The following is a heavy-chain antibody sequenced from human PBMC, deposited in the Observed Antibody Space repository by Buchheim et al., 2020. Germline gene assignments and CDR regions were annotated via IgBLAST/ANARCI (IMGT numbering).Heavy chain of an antibody. CDR2: ISWNSGSI. Sequence: EVQLVESGGGLVQPGRSLRLSCAASGFTFDDYAMHWVRQAPGKGLEWVSGISWNSGSIGYADSVKGRFTISRDNAKNSLYLQMNSLRAEDTALYYCAKARGDIVATEKELDYWGQGTL. CDR1: GFTFDDYA. D-gene: IGHD5-12*01. J-gene: IGHJ4*02. V-gene: IGHV3-9*01. CDR3: AKARGDIVATEKELDY.